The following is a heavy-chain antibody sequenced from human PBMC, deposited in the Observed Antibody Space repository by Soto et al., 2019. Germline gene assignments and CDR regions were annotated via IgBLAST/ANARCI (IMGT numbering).Heavy chain of an antibody. CDR3: VRENYSSNWYDP. Sequence: SETLSLTCTVSGASISTYYWAWIRQSPGRGLEWIGYISYTGSSNYNPSLKGRVTISVAPSKSQFSLKLRSVTAADTATYYCVRENYSSNWYDPWSKGTLVTVSS. J-gene: IGHJ5*02. V-gene: IGHV4-59*13. D-gene: IGHD4-4*01. CDR2: ISYTGSS. CDR1: GASISTYY.